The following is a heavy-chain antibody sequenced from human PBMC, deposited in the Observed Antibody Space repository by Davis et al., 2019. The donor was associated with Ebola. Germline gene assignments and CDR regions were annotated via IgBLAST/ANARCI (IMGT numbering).Heavy chain of an antibody. CDR3: ARVGYSSGWYDY. Sequence: GESLKISCAASGFTVSSNYMSWVRQAPGKGLEWVSVIYSGGSTYYADSVKGRFTISRDNSKNTLYLQMNSLRAEDTAVYYCARVGYSSGWYDYWGQGTLVTVSS. D-gene: IGHD6-19*01. CDR2: IYSGGST. CDR1: GFTVSSNY. J-gene: IGHJ4*02. V-gene: IGHV3-53*01.